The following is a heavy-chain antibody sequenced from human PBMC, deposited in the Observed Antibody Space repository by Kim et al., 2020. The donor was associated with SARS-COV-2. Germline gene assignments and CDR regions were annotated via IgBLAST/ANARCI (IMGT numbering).Heavy chain of an antibody. CDR2: IKQDGSEK. Sequence: GGSLRLSCAASGFTFSSYWMSWVRQAPGKGLEWVANIKQDGSEKYYVDSVKGRFTISRDNAKNSLYLQMNSLRAEDTAVYYCARVPGVGTWGYYYFDYWGQGTLVTVSS. CDR1: GFTFSSYW. CDR3: ARVPGVGTWGYYYFDY. D-gene: IGHD3-16*01. V-gene: IGHV3-7*01. J-gene: IGHJ4*02.